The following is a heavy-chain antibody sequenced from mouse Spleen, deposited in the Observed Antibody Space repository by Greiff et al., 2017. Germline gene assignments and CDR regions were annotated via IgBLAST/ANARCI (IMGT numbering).Heavy chain of an antibody. CDR1: GFTFSSYG. J-gene: IGHJ1*03. CDR2: ISSGGSYT. CDR3: ARHSNYGYWYFDV. Sequence: VQLKESGGDLVKPGGSLKLSCAASGFTFSSYGMSWVRQTPDKRLEWVATISSGGSYTYYPDSVKGRFTISRDNAKNTLYLQMSSLKSEDTAMYYCARHSNYGYWYFDVWGTGTTVTVSS. V-gene: IGHV5-6*01. D-gene: IGHD2-5*01.